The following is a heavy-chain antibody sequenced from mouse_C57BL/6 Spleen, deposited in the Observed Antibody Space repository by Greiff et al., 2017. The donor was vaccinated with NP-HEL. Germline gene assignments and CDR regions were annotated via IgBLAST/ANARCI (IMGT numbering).Heavy chain of an antibody. Sequence: EVKLMESGGGLVQPGGSLSLSCAASGFTFTDYYMSWVRQPPGKALAWLGFIRNKANGYTTEYSASVKGRFTISRDNSQSILYLQMNALRAEDSATYYCARNYYGSSYGAMDYWGQGTSVTVSS. D-gene: IGHD1-1*01. V-gene: IGHV7-3*01. CDR1: GFTFTDYY. CDR3: ARNYYGSSYGAMDY. J-gene: IGHJ4*01. CDR2: IRNKANGYTT.